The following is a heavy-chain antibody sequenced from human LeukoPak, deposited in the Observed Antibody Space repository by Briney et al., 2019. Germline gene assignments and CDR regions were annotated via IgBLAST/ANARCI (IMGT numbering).Heavy chain of an antibody. CDR2: INHSGST. D-gene: IGHD6-19*01. J-gene: IGHJ5*02. CDR1: GGSFSGYY. CDR3: ARDASEAVAGGWFDP. V-gene: IGHV4-34*01. Sequence: SETLSLTCAVYGGSFSGYYWSWIRQPPGKGLEWIGEINHSGSTNYNPSLKSRVTISVDTSKNQFSLKLSSVTAADTAVYYCARDASEAVAGGWFDPWGQGTLVTVSS.